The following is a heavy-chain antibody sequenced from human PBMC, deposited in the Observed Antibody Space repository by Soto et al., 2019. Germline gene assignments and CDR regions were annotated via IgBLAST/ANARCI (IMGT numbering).Heavy chain of an antibody. CDR3: AKEGHSVVGPAAFSLDY. V-gene: IGHV3-30*18. Sequence: QVQLVESGGGVVQPGRSLRLSCAASGFSFSSYGMHWVRQAPGKGPEWVAVVSNGGTVTYYADSVKGRFTISRDNSKDTLFLQMNTLRPEDTAVYYCAKEGHSVVGPAAFSLDYWGQGTLVSVSS. D-gene: IGHD2-2*01. J-gene: IGHJ4*02. CDR2: VSNGGTVT. CDR1: GFSFSSYG.